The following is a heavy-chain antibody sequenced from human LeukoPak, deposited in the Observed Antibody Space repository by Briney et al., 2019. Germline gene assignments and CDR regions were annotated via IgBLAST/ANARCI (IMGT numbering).Heavy chain of an antibody. Sequence: SVKVSCKASGGTFSSYAISWVRQAPGQGLEWMGRIIPILGIANYAQKFQGRVTITADKSTSTAYMELSSLRSEDTAVYYCARDSSGRSVMDYWGQGTLVTVSS. CDR1: GGTFSSYA. V-gene: IGHV1-69*04. CDR3: ARDSSGRSVMDY. J-gene: IGHJ4*02. CDR2: IIPILGIA. D-gene: IGHD6-19*01.